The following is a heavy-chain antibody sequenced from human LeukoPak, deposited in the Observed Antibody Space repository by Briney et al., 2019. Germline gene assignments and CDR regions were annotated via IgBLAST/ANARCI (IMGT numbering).Heavy chain of an antibody. CDR2: ISSSSSYI. CDR1: GFTFSSYS. V-gene: IGHV3-21*01. D-gene: IGHD3-3*01. Sequence: PGGSLRLSCAASGFTFSSYSMNWVRQAPGKGLEWVSSISSSSSYIYYADSVKGRFTISRDNAKNSLYLQMNSLRAGDTAVYYCAREGTIFGVVISRGFDYWGQGTLVTVSS. J-gene: IGHJ4*02. CDR3: AREGTIFGVVISRGFDY.